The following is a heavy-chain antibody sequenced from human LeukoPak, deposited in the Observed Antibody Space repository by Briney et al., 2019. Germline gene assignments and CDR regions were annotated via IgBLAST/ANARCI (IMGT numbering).Heavy chain of an antibody. CDR3: ASGYYDSSGYYPTEDY. V-gene: IGHV1-2*02. CDR2: INPNSGGA. Sequence: GASVKVSCKASGYTFTGYYMHWVRQAPGQGIEWMGWINPNSGGANYAQKFQGRVTMTRDTSISTAYMELSRLRSDDTAVYYCASGYYDSSGYYPTEDYWGQGTLVTVSS. D-gene: IGHD3-22*01. J-gene: IGHJ4*02. CDR1: GYTFTGYY.